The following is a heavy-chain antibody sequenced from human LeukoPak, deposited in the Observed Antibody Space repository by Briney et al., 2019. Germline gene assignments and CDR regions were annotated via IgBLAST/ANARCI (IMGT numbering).Heavy chain of an antibody. V-gene: IGHV3-11*01. D-gene: IGHD5-12*01. CDR1: GFTFSDYY. CDR2: ISSSGSTI. Sequence: GGSLRLSCAASGFTFSDYYMSWIRQAPGKGLEWVSYISSSGSTIYYADSVKGRFTISRDNAKNSLYLQMNSLRAEDTAVYYCAKMGHRSKKWPFDYWGQGTLVTVSS. J-gene: IGHJ4*02. CDR3: AKMGHRSKKWPFDY.